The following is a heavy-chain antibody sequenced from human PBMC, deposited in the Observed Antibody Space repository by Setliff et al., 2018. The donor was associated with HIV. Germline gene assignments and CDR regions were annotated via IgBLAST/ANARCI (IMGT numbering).Heavy chain of an antibody. D-gene: IGHD3-10*01. Sequence: GGSLRLSCAASGFTFSKTWMNWVRQAPGKGLEWIGRIKSKTDGGTTDYAAPVKGRFTISRDDSKSALYLQLTTLRTEDTGFYFCTREIRDGYPRSSNWGQGTLVTVPQ. CDR3: TREIRDGYPRSSN. CDR1: GFTFSKTW. V-gene: IGHV3-15*01. CDR2: IKSKTDGGTT. J-gene: IGHJ4*02.